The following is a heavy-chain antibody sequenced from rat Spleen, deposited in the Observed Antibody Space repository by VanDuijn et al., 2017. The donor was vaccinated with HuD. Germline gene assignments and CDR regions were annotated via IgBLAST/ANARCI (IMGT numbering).Heavy chain of an antibody. V-gene: IGHV2S1*01. Sequence: QVQLKESGPGLVQPSQTLSLTCTVSGFSLTSYTVSWVRQPPGKGLEWMGRIQSGGSTDYNSVLKSRLSISRDTSKSQVFLRMNSLQTEDIATYYCARDRFYTTYGIMDAWGQGASVTVSS. J-gene: IGHJ4*01. CDR1: GFSLTSYT. CDR2: IQSGGST. D-gene: IGHD1-2*01. CDR3: ARDRFYTTYGIMDA.